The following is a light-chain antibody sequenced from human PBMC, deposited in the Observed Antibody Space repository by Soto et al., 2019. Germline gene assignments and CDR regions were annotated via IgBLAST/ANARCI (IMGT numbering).Light chain of an antibody. CDR1: SSDVGGYNY. J-gene: IGLJ3*02. CDR2: DVS. V-gene: IGLV2-11*01. Sequence: QSALPQPRSVAGSPGQSVTISCTGTSSDVGGYNYVSWYQQHPGKAPKVMIYDVSKRPSGVPDRFSGSKSGNTASLTISGLQAEAEADYYCCSYAGSYTWVFGGGTQLTVL. CDR3: CSYAGSYTWV.